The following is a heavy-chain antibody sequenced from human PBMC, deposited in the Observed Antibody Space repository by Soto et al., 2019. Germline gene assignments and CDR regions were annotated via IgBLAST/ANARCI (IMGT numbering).Heavy chain of an antibody. CDR1: GGSISRKY. Sequence: QVQLQESGPGLVKPSETLSLTSSVSGGSISRKYWSWLRQPAGGGLEWIGRIYTTGATNYNSSLKSRVSMSVDTSKNQFSLRLTSVTAAVTAVYFCAMTVIAPSLYLDHWGQGLLVTVSS. CDR3: AMTVIAPSLYLDH. D-gene: IGHD4-17*01. CDR2: IYTTGAT. J-gene: IGHJ4*02. V-gene: IGHV4-4*07.